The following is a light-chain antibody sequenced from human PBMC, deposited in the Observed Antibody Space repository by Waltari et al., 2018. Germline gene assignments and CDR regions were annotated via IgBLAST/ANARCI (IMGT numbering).Light chain of an antibody. CDR2: EKT. J-gene: IGLJ7*01. CDR3: GTWDSSLSGAV. Sequence: QSVLTQPPSVSAAPGQRVTIPCPGGSSNIGNNYVSWYRQFPGTAPKVPTYEKTGRPSGFPGRFSGSKSGTSATLDITGLQAGDEADYYCGTWDSSLSGAVFGGGTHLTVL. CDR1: SSNIGNNY. V-gene: IGLV1-51*02.